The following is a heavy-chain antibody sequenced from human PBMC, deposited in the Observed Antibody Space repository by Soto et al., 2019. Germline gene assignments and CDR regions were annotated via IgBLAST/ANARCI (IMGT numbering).Heavy chain of an antibody. CDR3: ARGTSHYDGSGYLDY. D-gene: IGHD3-22*01. J-gene: IGHJ4*02. CDR1: GDNFDSYA. V-gene: IGHV1-69*12. Sequence: QVQLVQSGAEVKKPGSSVKVSCEASGDNFDSYALTWVRQAPGQGLEWMGGIIPIFNTTTYAQKFQGRVTITADESTSTAYMELNSLRSEDTAVYYCARGTSHYDGSGYLDYWGQGTLVTVSS. CDR2: IIPIFNTT.